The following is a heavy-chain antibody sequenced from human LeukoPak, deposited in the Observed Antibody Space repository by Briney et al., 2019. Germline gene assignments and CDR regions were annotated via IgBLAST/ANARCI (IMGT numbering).Heavy chain of an antibody. CDR2: IYSGGST. Sequence: PGGSLRLSCAASGFTVGSNYMNWVRQAPGKGLEWVSVIYSGGSTYYADSVKGRFTISRDNPKNTLYLQMNSLRAEDTAVYYCARGGDYGLYFDYWGQGTLVTVSS. D-gene: IGHD4-17*01. V-gene: IGHV3-66*01. CDR3: ARGGDYGLYFDY. J-gene: IGHJ4*02. CDR1: GFTVGSNY.